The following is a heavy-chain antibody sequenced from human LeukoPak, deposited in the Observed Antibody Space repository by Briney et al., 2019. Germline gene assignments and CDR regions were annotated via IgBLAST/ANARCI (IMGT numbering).Heavy chain of an antibody. Sequence: PETLSLTCAVYGGSFSGYYWSWIRQPPGKGLEWIGEINHSGSTNYNPSLKSRVTISVDTSKNQFSLKLSSVTAADTAVYYCASISSPWNSYFDYWGQGTLVTVSS. D-gene: IGHD1-7*01. CDR1: GGSFSGYY. CDR3: ASISSPWNSYFDY. J-gene: IGHJ4*02. V-gene: IGHV4-34*01. CDR2: INHSGST.